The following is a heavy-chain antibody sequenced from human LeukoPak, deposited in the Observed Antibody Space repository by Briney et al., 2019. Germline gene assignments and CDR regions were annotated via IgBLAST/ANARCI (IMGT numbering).Heavy chain of an antibody. J-gene: IGHJ4*02. CDR3: ARVGYYGSGGYYHNEYYFDY. D-gene: IGHD3-10*01. CDR2: ISSSGSTI. CDR1: GFTFSSYE. V-gene: IGHV3-48*03. Sequence: PGGSLRLSCAASGFTFSSYEMNWVRQAPGKGREWVSYISSSGSTIYYADSVKGRFTISRDNAKNSLYLQMNSLRAEDTAVYYCARVGYYGSGGYYHNEYYFDYWGQGTLVTVSS.